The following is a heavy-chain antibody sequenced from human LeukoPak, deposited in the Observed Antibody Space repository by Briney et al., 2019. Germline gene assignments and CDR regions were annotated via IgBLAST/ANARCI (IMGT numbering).Heavy chain of an antibody. D-gene: IGHD5-24*01. CDR1: GFTFTNYG. V-gene: IGHV3-30*18. Sequence: GGSLRLSCAASGFTFTNYGMHWVRQAPGKGLEWVTFISYDGSDKDYADSVKGRFTISRDNSINTLYLQMNSLRPEDTAMYYCAKDPRDGFHKGEDYRGQGTLVTVSS. CDR2: ISYDGSDK. CDR3: AKDPRDGFHKGEDY. J-gene: IGHJ4*02.